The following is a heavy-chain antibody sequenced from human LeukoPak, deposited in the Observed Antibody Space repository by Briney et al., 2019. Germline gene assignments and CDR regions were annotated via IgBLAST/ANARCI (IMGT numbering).Heavy chain of an antibody. CDR1: GFTFSSYA. CDR2: ISSSGSTI. CDR3: ARSIPAGNRR. Sequence: GGSLRLSCAASGFTFSSYAMSWIRQAPGKGLEWVSYISSSGSTIDYADSVKGRFTISRDNAKNSLYLQMNSLRAEDTAVYYCARSIPAGNRRWGQGTLVTVSS. J-gene: IGHJ4*02. V-gene: IGHV3-11*01. D-gene: IGHD2-2*01.